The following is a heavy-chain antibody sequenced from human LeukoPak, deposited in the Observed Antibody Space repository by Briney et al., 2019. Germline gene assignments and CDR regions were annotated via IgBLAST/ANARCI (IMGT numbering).Heavy chain of an antibody. J-gene: IGHJ6*02. CDR1: GGSFSGYY. Sequence: SETLSLTCAVYGGSFSGYYWSWIRQPPGKGLAWIGEINHSGSTNYNPSLKSRVTISVDTSKNQFSLKLSSVTAADTAVYYCARWNYYYYGMDVWGQGTTVTVSS. V-gene: IGHV4-34*01. CDR3: ARWNYYYYGMDV. CDR2: INHSGST.